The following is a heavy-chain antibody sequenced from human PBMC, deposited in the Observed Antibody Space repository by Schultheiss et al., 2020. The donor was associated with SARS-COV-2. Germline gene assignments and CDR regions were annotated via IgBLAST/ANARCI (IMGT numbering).Heavy chain of an antibody. CDR3: ARDRPDPHGMDV. CDR1: GGSISTNNW. V-gene: IGHV4-4*02. CDR2: IYHSGST. D-gene: IGHD6-6*01. J-gene: IGHJ6*02. Sequence: SETLSLTCAVSGGSISTNNWWSWVRQPPGKGLEWIGEIYHSGSTNYNPSLESRVTISVDTSKNQFSLGLSSVTAADTAVYYCARDRPDPHGMDVWGQGTTVTVSS.